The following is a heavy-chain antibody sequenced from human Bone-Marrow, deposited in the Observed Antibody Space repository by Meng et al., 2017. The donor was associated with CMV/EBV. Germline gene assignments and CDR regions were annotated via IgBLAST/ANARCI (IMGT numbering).Heavy chain of an antibody. D-gene: IGHD2-2*01. CDR1: GFTFSTYW. CDR3: AREELGYCSSTSCYWFDY. V-gene: IGHV3-30*03. CDR2: ISYDGSNK. J-gene: IGHJ4*02. Sequence: GGSLRLSCVASGFTFSTYWMSWVRQAPGKGLEWVAVISYDGSNKYYADSVKGRFTISRDNSKNTLYLQMNSLRAEDTAVYYCAREELGYCSSTSCYWFDYWGQGTLVTVSS.